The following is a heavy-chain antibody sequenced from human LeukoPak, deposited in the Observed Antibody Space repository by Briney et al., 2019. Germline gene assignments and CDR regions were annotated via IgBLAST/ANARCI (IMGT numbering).Heavy chain of an antibody. D-gene: IGHD3-16*01. CDR1: GGSISSSSYY. V-gene: IGHV4-39*07. J-gene: IGHJ5*02. CDR3: ASGHYVWGSYARNWFDP. CDR2: IYYSGST. Sequence: SETLPLTCTVSGGSISSSSYYWGWIRQPPGKGLEWIGRIYYSGSTYYNPSLKSRVTISVDTSKNQFSLKLSSVTAADTAVYYCASGHYVWGSYARNWFDPWGQGTLVTVSS.